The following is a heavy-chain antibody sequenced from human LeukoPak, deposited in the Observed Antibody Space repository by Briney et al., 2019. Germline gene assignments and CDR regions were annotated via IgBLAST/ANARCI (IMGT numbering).Heavy chain of an antibody. J-gene: IGHJ4*02. D-gene: IGHD3-22*01. CDR3: ARLLPAYYYDSSGAVDY. CDR2: IYPGDSDT. V-gene: IGHV5-51*01. Sequence: GESLQISCQGSGYSFTSYWIGWVRQLPGKGLEWMGIIYPGDSDTRYSPSFQGQVTISADKSISTAYLQWSSLKASDTAMYYCARLLPAYYYDSSGAVDYWGQGTLVTVSS. CDR1: GYSFTSYW.